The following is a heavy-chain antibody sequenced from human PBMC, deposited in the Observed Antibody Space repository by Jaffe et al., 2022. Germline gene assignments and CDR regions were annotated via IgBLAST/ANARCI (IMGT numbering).Heavy chain of an antibody. V-gene: IGHV3-49*03. D-gene: IGHD2-2*03. J-gene: IGHJ4*02. CDR3: TRDWMDLYYFDS. Sequence: VQVVESGGGLVQPGRSLRLSCTASGFTFGDYAMSWFRQAPGKGLEWVGFIRSKGYGGTIQYAASVKGRFTISRDDSKSIAYLQMNSLKIEDTAVYYCTRDWMDLYYFDSWGQGTLVTVSS. CDR2: IRSKGYGGTI. CDR1: GFTFGDYA.